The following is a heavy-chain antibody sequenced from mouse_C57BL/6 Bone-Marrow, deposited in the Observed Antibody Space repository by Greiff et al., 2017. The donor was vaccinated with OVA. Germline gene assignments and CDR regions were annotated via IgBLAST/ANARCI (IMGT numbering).Heavy chain of an antibody. Sequence: EVKLMESGGGLVKPGGSLKLSCAASGFTFSDYGMHWVRQAPEKGLEWVAYISSGSSTIYYADTVKGRFTISRDNAKNTLFLQMTSLRSEDTAMYYCARRTGTDYYAMDYWGQGTSVTVSS. D-gene: IGHD4-1*01. J-gene: IGHJ4*01. V-gene: IGHV5-17*01. CDR2: ISSGSSTI. CDR1: GFTFSDYG. CDR3: ARRTGTDYYAMDY.